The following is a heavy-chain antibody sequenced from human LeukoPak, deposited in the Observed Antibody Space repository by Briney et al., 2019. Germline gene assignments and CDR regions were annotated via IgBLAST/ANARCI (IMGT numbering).Heavy chain of an antibody. J-gene: IGHJ4*02. V-gene: IGHV4-34*01. CDR3: ARAGMSDYYDSSGYYTFDY. D-gene: IGHD3-22*01. CDR1: GGSFSGYY. CDR2: INHSGST. Sequence: PSETLSLTCAVYGGSFSGYYWSWIRQPPGKGLEWIGEINHSGSTNYNPSLKSRVTISVDTSKNQFSLKLSSVTAADTAVYYCARAGMSDYYDSSGYYTFDYWGQGTLVTVSS.